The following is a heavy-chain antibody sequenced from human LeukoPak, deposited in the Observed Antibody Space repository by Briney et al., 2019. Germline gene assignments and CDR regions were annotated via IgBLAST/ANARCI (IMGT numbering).Heavy chain of an antibody. CDR1: GFTFSSYA. J-gene: IGHJ4*02. CDR2: ISYDGSNK. V-gene: IGHV3-30*04. Sequence: GGSLRLSCAASGFTFSSYAMHWVRQAPGKGLEWVAVISYDGSNKYYADSVKGRFTISRDNSKNTLYLQMNSLRAEDTAVYYCAITYAGSSGYLDYWGQGTLVTVSS. D-gene: IGHD3-22*01. CDR3: AITYAGSSGYLDY.